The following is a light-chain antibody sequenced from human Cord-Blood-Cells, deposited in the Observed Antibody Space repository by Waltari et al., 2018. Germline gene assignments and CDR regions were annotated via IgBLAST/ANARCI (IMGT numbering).Light chain of an antibody. Sequence: QSALTQPASVSGSPGQSITISCTGTSSDDGGYNYVSWYQQHPGKAPKLMIYDVSNRPSGVSNRFSGSKSGNTASLTISGLQAEDEADYYCSSYTSSSTAVFGGGTQLTVL. CDR2: DVS. CDR3: SSYTSSSTAV. CDR1: SSDDGGYNY. J-gene: IGLJ7*01. V-gene: IGLV2-14*01.